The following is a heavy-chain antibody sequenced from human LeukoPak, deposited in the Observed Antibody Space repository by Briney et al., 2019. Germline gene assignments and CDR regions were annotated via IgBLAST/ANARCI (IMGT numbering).Heavy chain of an antibody. V-gene: IGHV1-69*05. CDR2: IIPIFGTA. Sequence: SVKVSCKASGGTFSSYAISWVRQAPGQGLEWMGGIIPIFGTANYAQKFQGRVTITTDESTSTAYMELSSLRSEDTAVYYCARVPPSSKLRFLEWLPNFDYWGQGTLVTVSS. CDR1: GGTFSSYA. CDR3: ARVPPSSKLRFLEWLPNFDY. D-gene: IGHD3-3*01. J-gene: IGHJ4*02.